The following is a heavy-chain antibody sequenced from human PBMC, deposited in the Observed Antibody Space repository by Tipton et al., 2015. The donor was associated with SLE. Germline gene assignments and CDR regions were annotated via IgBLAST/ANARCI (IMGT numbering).Heavy chain of an antibody. CDR2: VSYSGPS. J-gene: IGHJ4*02. CDR3: ARYFYDSSGVCLFDL. V-gene: IGHV4-39*07. D-gene: IGHD3-22*01. CDR1: GGSIITDSYF. Sequence: LRLSCSVSGGSIITDSYFWGWVRLPPGKGLEWIAAVSYSGPSTYNPSLQGRLSMSLDTSKNQLSLQLSSVTSADTTVYYCARYFYDSSGVCLFDLWGQGTLVTVSS.